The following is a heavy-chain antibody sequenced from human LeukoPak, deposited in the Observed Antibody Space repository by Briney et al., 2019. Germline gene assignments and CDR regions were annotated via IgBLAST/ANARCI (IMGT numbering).Heavy chain of an antibody. V-gene: IGHV1-3*04. CDR1: GYTFTNYA. CDR3: ARVGYSGYDSRPVFNY. Sequence: GASVKVSCKASGYTFTNYALHWVRQAPGQRLEWMGWINTGNGNTKYSQKFHGRVTITRATSASTAYMELSSLRSEDTAVYYCARVGYSGYDSRPVFNYWGQGTLVTVSS. D-gene: IGHD5-12*01. CDR2: INTGNGNT. J-gene: IGHJ4*02.